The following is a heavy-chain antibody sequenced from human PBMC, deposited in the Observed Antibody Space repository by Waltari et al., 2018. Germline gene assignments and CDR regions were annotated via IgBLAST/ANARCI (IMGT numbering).Heavy chain of an antibody. Sequence: GLVQPGESLRLSCVASGFTFRNYGMTWVRQAPGKGLEWVSAISGSDGRTYYIDSVKGRFIISRDNSKNTMVLQMNSLRVEDSAMYYCVREVYVKQVVSFDHWGQGAPVTVSS. D-gene: IGHD2-2*01. V-gene: IGHV3-23*01. CDR1: GFTFRNYG. J-gene: IGHJ4*02. CDR2: ISGSDGRT. CDR3: VREVYVKQVVSFDH.